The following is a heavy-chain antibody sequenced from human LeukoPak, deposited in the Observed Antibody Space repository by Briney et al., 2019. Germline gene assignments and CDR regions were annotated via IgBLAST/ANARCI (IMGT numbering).Heavy chain of an antibody. CDR1: GGSISSGSYY. D-gene: IGHD1-7*01. J-gene: IGHJ4*02. Sequence: SQTLSLTCTVSGGSISSGSYYWSWIRQPAGKGLEWTGRIYNSGSTNYNPSLNSRVTISVDTSKNQFSLKLSSVTAADTAVYYCARAGGRYNWNYAYYFDYWGQGTLVTVSS. CDR3: ARAGGRYNWNYAYYFDY. V-gene: IGHV4-61*02. CDR2: IYNSGST.